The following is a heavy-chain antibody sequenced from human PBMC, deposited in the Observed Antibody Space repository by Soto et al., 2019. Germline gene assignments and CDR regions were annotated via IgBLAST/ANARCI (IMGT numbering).Heavy chain of an antibody. CDR2: IYWDDDK. Sequence: QITLRESGPTLVQPTQTLTLTCTLSGVSLTTSGVGVGWIRQPPGKALEWLALIYWDDDKRVSPSLKSRLAITRDTSKNQVVMTMTDMAPVDTAIYYCAHRKRTVVVGAPFDLWGQGSQVTVSS. CDR1: GVSLTTSGVG. CDR3: AHRKRTVVVGAPFDL. V-gene: IGHV2-5*02. J-gene: IGHJ4*02. D-gene: IGHD2-15*01.